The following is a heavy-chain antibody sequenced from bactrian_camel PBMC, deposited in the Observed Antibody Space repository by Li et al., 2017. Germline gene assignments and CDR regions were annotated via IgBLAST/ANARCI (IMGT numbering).Heavy chain of an antibody. Sequence: QVQLVESGGGLVQLGGSLRLSCAASGDTSRIASRAWFRQATGKEREAVAAIVRGSHTDYHAAVKGRFTISQDTPKNTVYLQMNSLKPEDTAMYYCAAAEAGRGTWPDDDGYWGQGTQVTVS. CDR2: IVRGSHT. V-gene: IGHV3S53*01. CDR1: GDTSRIAS. J-gene: IGHJ6*01. CDR3: AAAEAGRGTWPDDDGY. D-gene: IGHD3*01.